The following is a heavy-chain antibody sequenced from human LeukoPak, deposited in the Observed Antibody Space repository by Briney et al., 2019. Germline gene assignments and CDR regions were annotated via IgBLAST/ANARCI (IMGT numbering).Heavy chain of an antibody. CDR3: ARASYYYDSSGYYPLDY. Sequence: ASVKVSCKASGYTFTGYYMHWVRQAPGQGLEWMGRINSNSGGTNYAQKFQGRVTMTRDTSISTAYMELSRLRSDDTAVYYCARASYYYDSSGYYPLDYWGQGTLVTVSS. CDR1: GYTFTGYY. D-gene: IGHD3-22*01. J-gene: IGHJ4*02. CDR2: INSNSGGT. V-gene: IGHV1-2*06.